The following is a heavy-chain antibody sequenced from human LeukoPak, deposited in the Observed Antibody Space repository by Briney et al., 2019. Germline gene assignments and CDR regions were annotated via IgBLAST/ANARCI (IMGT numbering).Heavy chain of an antibody. CDR1: GFTFSSYS. V-gene: IGHV3-48*04. J-gene: IGHJ2*01. D-gene: IGHD3-22*01. CDR2: ISSSSSTI. Sequence: GGSLRLSCAASGFTFSSYSMNWVRQAPGKGLEWVSYISSSSSTIYYADSVKGRFTISRDNAKNSLYLQMNSLRAEDTAVYYCASRTYYDRSGPNWYFDLWGRGTLVTVSS. CDR3: ASRTYYDRSGPNWYFDL.